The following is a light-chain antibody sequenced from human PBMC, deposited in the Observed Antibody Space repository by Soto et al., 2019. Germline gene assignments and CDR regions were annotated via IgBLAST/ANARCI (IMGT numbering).Light chain of an antibody. CDR3: QQSFSTPPT. CDR1: QSISSF. V-gene: IGKV1-39*01. Sequence: DIQMTQSPSSLSASVGGRVTITCRASQSISSFLTWYQQKAGKAPKLMIYAASSLQSGVPSRFSGSGSGTDFTLTISSLQPEDVASYYCQQSFSTPPTLGQGTKVDIK. J-gene: IGKJ1*01. CDR2: AAS.